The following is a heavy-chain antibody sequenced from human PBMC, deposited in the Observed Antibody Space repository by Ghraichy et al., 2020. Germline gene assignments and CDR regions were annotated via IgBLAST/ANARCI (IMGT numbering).Heavy chain of an antibody. V-gene: IGHV3-15*01. CDR1: GFTFSNAW. CDR2: IKSKTDGGTT. J-gene: IGHJ6*01. Sequence: GGSLRLSCAASGFTFSNAWMSWVRQAPGKGLEWVGRIKSKTDGGTTDYAAPVKGRFTISRDDSKNTLYLQMNSLKTEDTAVYYCTTSLLVTGIMIPYYYYGMDVWGQGTTVTVSS. D-gene: IGHD1-20*01. CDR3: TTSLLVTGIMIPYYYYGMDV.